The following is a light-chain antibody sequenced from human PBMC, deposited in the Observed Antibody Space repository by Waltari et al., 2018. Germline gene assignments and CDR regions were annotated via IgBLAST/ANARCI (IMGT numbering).Light chain of an antibody. CDR2: RDN. Sequence: QSVLPQPPSVSGTPGQRVTISCSGRSYNIGRSLVTWYQQFPGTAPKLLIYRDNQRPSGVPDRFSGSRSGTSASLAIGALRSVDEADYYCAVWDDILTAWVFGGGTKLTVL. V-gene: IGLV1-47*01. CDR3: AVWDDILTAWV. J-gene: IGLJ3*02. CDR1: SYNIGRSL.